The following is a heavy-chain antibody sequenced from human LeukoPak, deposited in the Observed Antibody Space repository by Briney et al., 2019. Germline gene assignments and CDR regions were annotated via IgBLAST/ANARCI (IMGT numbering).Heavy chain of an antibody. Sequence: PSETLSLTCTVSGGSISSYYWSWIRQPAGKGLEWIGRMYTSGSTNYNPSLKSRVTMSVDTSKNQFSLKLSSVTAADTAVYYCARRLYGSGSYYAGDAFDIWGQGTMVTVPS. CDR1: GGSISSYY. V-gene: IGHV4-4*07. CDR2: MYTSGST. D-gene: IGHD3-10*01. J-gene: IGHJ3*02. CDR3: ARRLYGSGSYYAGDAFDI.